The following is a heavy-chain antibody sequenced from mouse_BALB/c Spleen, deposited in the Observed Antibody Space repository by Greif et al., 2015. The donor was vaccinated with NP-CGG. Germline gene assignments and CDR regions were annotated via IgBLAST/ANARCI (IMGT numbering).Heavy chain of an antibody. CDR1: GFNIKESF. J-gene: IGHJ2*01. CDR2: IVPANGNT. Sequence: VQLQQPGAELVKPGASVRLSCTASGFNIKESFMHWVKERPYQGLEWTGRIVPANGNTKYDSKFQGKATITADTSSNTAYLQLSSLTSEDTAVYYCASYVYGYYFDYWGQGTTLTVSS. D-gene: IGHD2-2*01. CDR3: ASYVYGYYFDY. V-gene: IGHV14-3*02.